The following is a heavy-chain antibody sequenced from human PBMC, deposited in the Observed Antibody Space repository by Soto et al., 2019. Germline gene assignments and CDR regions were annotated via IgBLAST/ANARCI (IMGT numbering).Heavy chain of an antibody. CDR3: ARGREYYDSSGYHYYFDY. V-gene: IGHV4-59*01. CDR2: IYYTGST. Sequence: ASETLSLTCSVYGGSISSYYWIWIGRPPGKGLEWIGYIYYTGSTNYNPSLKSRVTMSVDTSKIQFSLKLSSVTAADTAVYYCARGREYYDSSGYHYYFDYWGQGTLVTVSS. CDR1: GGSISSYY. D-gene: IGHD3-22*01. J-gene: IGHJ4*01.